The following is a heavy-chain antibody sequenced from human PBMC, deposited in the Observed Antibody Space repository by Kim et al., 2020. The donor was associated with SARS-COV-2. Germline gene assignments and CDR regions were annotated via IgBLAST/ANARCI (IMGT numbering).Heavy chain of an antibody. J-gene: IGHJ6*02. V-gene: IGHV3-33*01. D-gene: IGHD6-13*01. CDR2: IWYDGSNK. CDR3: ASSGYRGSPYYYYYGMDV. Sequence: GGSLRLSCAASGFTFSSYGMHWVRQAPGKGLEWVAVIWYDGSNKYYADSVKGRFTISRDNSKNTLYLQMNSLRAEDTAVYYCASSGYRGSPYYYYYGMDVWGQGTTVTVSS. CDR1: GFTFSSYG.